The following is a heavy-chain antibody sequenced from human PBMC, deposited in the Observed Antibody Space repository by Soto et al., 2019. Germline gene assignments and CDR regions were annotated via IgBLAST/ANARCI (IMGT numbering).Heavy chain of an antibody. CDR2: ISGSGGST. D-gene: IGHD3-10*01. J-gene: IGHJ4*02. V-gene: IGHV3-23*01. CDR1: GFTFSNYA. CDR3: ANSGSFDY. Sequence: EVQLLESGGGLVQPGGSLRLSCAASGFTFSNYAMSWVRQAPGKGLEWVSAISGSGGSTYYADSVKGRFTISRDNSKNTRHLQMNSLRAEETAVYYWANSGSFDYWGQGTLVTVSS.